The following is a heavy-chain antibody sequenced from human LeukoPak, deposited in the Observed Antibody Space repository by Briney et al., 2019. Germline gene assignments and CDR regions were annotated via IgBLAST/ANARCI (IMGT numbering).Heavy chain of an antibody. CDR3: ARDELGEPTYYFDY. CDR1: GFTFSSYA. D-gene: IGHD3-10*01. Sequence: GGSLRLSCAASGFTFSSYAMHWVRQAPGKGLEWVAVISYDGSNKYYADSVKGRFTISRDNSKNTLYLQMNSLRAEDTAVYYCARDELGEPTYYFDYWGQGTLVTASS. V-gene: IGHV3-30-3*01. CDR2: ISYDGSNK. J-gene: IGHJ4*02.